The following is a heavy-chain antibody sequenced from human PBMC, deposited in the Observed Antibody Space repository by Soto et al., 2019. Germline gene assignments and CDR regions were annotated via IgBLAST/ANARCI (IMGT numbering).Heavy chain of an antibody. Sequence: EVQLVESGGGLVKPGGSLRLSCAASGFMFSSYSMNWVRQAPGKGLEWVSSISSSSSYIYYADSVKGRFTISRDNAKNSLYLQMSTLRAEDTAVYYCARDLGGDYGIYYFYGMDVWGQGTTVTVSS. J-gene: IGHJ6*02. CDR3: ARDLGGDYGIYYFYGMDV. D-gene: IGHD4-17*01. V-gene: IGHV3-21*01. CDR1: GFMFSSYS. CDR2: ISSSSSYI.